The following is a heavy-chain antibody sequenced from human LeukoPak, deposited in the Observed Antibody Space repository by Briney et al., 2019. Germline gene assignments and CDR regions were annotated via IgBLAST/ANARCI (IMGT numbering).Heavy chain of an antibody. CDR3: ARDGRGDYCSGGSCLMFDP. CDR1: GFTFSSYS. D-gene: IGHD2-15*01. CDR2: ISGSSSYI. J-gene: IGHJ5*02. V-gene: IGHV3-21*01. Sequence: GGSLRLSCAASGFTFSSYSLNWVRQAPGKGLEWVSSISGSSSYIYYADSVKGRFTISRDNAKNSLFLQMNSLRAEDTAVYYCARDGRGDYCSGGSCLMFDPWGQGTLVTVSS.